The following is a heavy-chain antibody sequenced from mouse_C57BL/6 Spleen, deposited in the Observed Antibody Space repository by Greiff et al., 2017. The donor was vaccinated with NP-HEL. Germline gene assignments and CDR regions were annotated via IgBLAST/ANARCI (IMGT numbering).Heavy chain of an antibody. J-gene: IGHJ4*01. Sequence: VQVQQPGAGLVKPGASVKVSCKASGSTFTGYWMHWVRQSPDQGLEWVGKINPSDSTTNYTQKFKGKATLTVDKSSSTAYMQLSSLTSEDSAVYYCAIRDGYLYYYAMDYWGQGTSVTVSA. V-gene: IGHV1-74*01. CDR1: GSTFTGYW. CDR2: INPSDSTT. CDR3: AIRDGYLYYYAMDY. D-gene: IGHD2-3*01.